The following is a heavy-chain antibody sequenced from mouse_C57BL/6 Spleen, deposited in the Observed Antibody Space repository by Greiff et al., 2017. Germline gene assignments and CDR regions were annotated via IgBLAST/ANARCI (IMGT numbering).Heavy chain of an antibody. D-gene: IGHD1-1*01. CDR1: GFTFSDYG. CDR3: ARDYGSSAYCFDY. J-gene: IGHJ2*01. V-gene: IGHV5-17*01. Sequence: EVQLVESGGGLVKPGGSLKLSCAASGFTFSDYGMHWVRQAPEQGLEWVAYISSGSSTIYYADTLKGRFTISRDNAKNTLFLKRTSLWSEETAMWYCARDYGSSAYCFDYWGQGTTLTVSS. CDR2: ISSGSSTI.